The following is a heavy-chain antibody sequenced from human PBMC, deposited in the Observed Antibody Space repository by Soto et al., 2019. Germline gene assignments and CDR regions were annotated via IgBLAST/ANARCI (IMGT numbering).Heavy chain of an antibody. V-gene: IGHV4-39*01. CDR1: GDSISSISYY. Sequence: QLQLQESGPGLVKPSETLSLTCTVSGDSISSISYYWSWIRQSPGKGLEWIASIYYSGSTYYNPSLQSRVTISVDTSKNQFSLKLNSVTAADTAMYYCARLGKLYDTTYYFGMDVWGQGTTVTVSS. J-gene: IGHJ6*02. CDR2: IYYSGST. CDR3: ARLGKLYDTTYYFGMDV. D-gene: IGHD3-16*01.